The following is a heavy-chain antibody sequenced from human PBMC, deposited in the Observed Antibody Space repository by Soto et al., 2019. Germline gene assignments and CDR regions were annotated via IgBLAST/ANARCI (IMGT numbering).Heavy chain of an antibody. Sequence: EVQLLESGGGLVQPGGSLRLSCAASGFTFSSYVMGWVRQAPGKGLEWVSGISDSVGSTYYADSVKGRFTISRDNSKNILYLQMNSLRAEDTAVYYCAEDLGYYGMDVWGQGTTVTVSS. CDR2: ISDSVGST. CDR1: GFTFSSYV. V-gene: IGHV3-23*01. CDR3: AEDLGYYGMDV. J-gene: IGHJ6*02.